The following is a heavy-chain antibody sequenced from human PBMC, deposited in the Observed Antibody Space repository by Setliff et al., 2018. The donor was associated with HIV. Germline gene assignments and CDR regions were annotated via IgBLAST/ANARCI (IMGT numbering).Heavy chain of an antibody. CDR3: ARAPPSGKARPYYFDY. V-gene: IGHV1-46*01. Sequence: ASVKVSCKASGYRFPTYEMHWVRQAPGEGLEWIGIIAPFGGSTYYAQKFQGRVTLTMDTSTSTFYMELSSLRFEDTAVYYCARAPPSGKARPYYFDYWGQGTLVTVSS. CDR2: IAPFGGST. CDR1: GYRFPTYE. D-gene: IGHD6-13*01. J-gene: IGHJ4*02.